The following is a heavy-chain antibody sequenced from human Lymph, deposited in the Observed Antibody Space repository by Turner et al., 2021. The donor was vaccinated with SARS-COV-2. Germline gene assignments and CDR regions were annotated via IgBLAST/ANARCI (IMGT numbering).Heavy chain of an antibody. CDR2: IWYDASNK. CDR1: GFTFSSYG. Sequence: QVQLVESGGGVVQPGRALRLSCAASGFTFSSYGIHWVRQDPGKGLEWVAVIWYDASNKYYADSVKGRFTISRDNTKNTVYLQMNSLRAEDTAVYYCAGDGAVGATTGLDYWGQGTLVTVSS. J-gene: IGHJ4*02. V-gene: IGHV3-33*01. CDR3: AGDGAVGATTGLDY. D-gene: IGHD1-26*01.